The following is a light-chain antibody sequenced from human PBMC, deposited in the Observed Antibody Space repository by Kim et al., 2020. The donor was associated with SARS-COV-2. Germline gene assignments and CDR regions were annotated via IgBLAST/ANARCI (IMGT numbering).Light chain of an antibody. CDR1: QDISKL. Sequence: DIQMTQSPSSLSASVGDRVTITCRSSQDISKLLAWYQQKPGKAPNLLIFRAYVLQSGDPSRFSGGGSGTDFTLTISSLQPEDVATYYCQRYNTAPWTFGQGTKVDIK. CDR2: RAY. V-gene: IGKV1-27*01. CDR3: QRYNTAPWT. J-gene: IGKJ1*01.